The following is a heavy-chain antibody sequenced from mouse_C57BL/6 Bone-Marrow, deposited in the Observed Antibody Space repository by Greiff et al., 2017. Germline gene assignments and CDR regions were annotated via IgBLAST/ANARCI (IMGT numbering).Heavy chain of an antibody. V-gene: IGHV1-81*01. CDR2: IYPRSGNT. CDR1: GYTFTSYG. D-gene: IGHD2-1*01. CDR3: ARDGIYYGNYGPWFAY. Sequence: VQLQQSGAELARPGASVKLSCKASGYTFTSYGISWVKQRTGQGLEWIGEIYPRSGNTYYNEKFKGKATLTADKSSSTAYMELRSLTSEDSAVYFCARDGIYYGNYGPWFAYWGQGTLVTVSA. J-gene: IGHJ3*01.